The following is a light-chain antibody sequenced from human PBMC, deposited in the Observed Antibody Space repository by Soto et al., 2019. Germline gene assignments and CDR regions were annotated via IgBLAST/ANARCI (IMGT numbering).Light chain of an antibody. CDR1: SSDVGGYNY. V-gene: IGLV2-14*01. Sequence: QSALTQPASVSGSPGQSITISCTGTSSDVGGYNYVSWYQQHPGKAPKLMIYDVSNRPSGVSNRFSGSKASNTSSLTIAVLDAEDEDYYCCSSSARSSPYVFGTGTKLTVL. J-gene: IGLJ1*01. CDR3: SSSARSSPYV. CDR2: DVS.